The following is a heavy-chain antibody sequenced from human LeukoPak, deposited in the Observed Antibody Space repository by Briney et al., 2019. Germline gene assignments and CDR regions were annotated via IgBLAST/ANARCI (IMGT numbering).Heavy chain of an antibody. Sequence: PGGSLRLSCAASGFTFSSYSMNWVRQAPGKGLEWVSSISSSSSYIYYADSVKGRFTISRDNAKNSLYLQMNSLRAEDTAVYYCARVMITFGGVIVHYGMDVWGKGTTVTVSS. J-gene: IGHJ6*04. D-gene: IGHD3-16*02. V-gene: IGHV3-21*01. CDR2: ISSSSSYI. CDR3: ARVMITFGGVIVHYGMDV. CDR1: GFTFSSYS.